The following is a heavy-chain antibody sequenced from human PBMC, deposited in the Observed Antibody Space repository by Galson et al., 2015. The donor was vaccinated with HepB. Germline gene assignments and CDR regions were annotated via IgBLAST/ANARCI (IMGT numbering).Heavy chain of an antibody. CDR3: APLRNDAFDV. D-gene: IGHD2-15*01. Sequence: SLRLSCAASGFTVSSNYMSWVRQAPGKGLEWVSVIYSGGSTYYADSVKGRFTISRDNAKNSLHLQMNRLRAEDTAVYYYAPLRNDAFDVWGQGTMVTVSS. J-gene: IGHJ3*01. V-gene: IGHV3-66*01. CDR1: GFTVSSNY. CDR2: IYSGGST.